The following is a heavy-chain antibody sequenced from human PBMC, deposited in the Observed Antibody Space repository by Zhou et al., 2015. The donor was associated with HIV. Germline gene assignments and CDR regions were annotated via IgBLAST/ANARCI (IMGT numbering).Heavy chain of an antibody. D-gene: IGHD3-16*01. V-gene: IGHV1-69*06. CDR1: GGTFSGSD. CDR2: ITPMFQTH. CDR3: ARGVQGDYYYYGMDV. J-gene: IGHJ6*02. Sequence: QVQLVQSGAEVKKPGSSVKVSCKASGGTFSGSDLSWVRQAPGQGLEWMGRITPMFQTHNYAEKFRARLNITVDRHTSAAYMELSSLTSEDTAVYYCARGVQGDYYYYGMDVWGQGTTVTVSS.